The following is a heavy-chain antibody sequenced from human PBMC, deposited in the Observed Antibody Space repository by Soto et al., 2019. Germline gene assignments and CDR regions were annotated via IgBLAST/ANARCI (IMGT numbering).Heavy chain of an antibody. CDR1: GFTFSSYG. CDR2: IWYDGSNK. D-gene: IGHD6-13*01. Sequence: QVQLVESGGGVVQPGRSLRLSCAASGFTFSSYGMHWVRQAPGKGLEWVAVIWYDGSNKYYADSVKGRFTISRDNSKNTLYLQMNSLRAEDTAVYYCAREGIAAAANPYDYYYGMDVWGQGTTVTVSS. J-gene: IGHJ6*02. V-gene: IGHV3-33*01. CDR3: AREGIAAAANPYDYYYGMDV.